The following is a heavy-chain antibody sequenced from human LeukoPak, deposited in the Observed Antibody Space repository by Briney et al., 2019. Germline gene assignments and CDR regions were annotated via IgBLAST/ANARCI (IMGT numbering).Heavy chain of an antibody. CDR2: INHSGST. V-gene: IGHV4-34*01. D-gene: IGHD6-13*01. J-gene: IGHJ4*02. Sequence: PSETLSLTCAVYGGSFSGYYWSWIRRPPGKGLEWIGEINHSGSTNYNPSLKSRVTISVDTSKNQFSLKLSSVTAADTAVYYCARGRRYSGIGYWGQGTLVTVSS. CDR1: GGSFSGYY. CDR3: ARGRRYSGIGY.